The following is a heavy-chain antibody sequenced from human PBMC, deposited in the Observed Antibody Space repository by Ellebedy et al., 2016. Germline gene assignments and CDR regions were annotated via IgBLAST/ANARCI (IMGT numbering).Heavy chain of an antibody. CDR3: ARFRTGTTFADDAFDI. CDR1: GGTFSSYA. CDR2: IIPIFGTA. Sequence: ASVKVPCKASGGTFSSYAISWVRQAPGQGLEWMGGIIPIFGTANYAQKFQGRVTITADESTSTAYMELSSLRSEDTAVYYCARFRTGTTFADDAFDIWGQGTMVTVSS. V-gene: IGHV1-69*13. J-gene: IGHJ3*02. D-gene: IGHD1-7*01.